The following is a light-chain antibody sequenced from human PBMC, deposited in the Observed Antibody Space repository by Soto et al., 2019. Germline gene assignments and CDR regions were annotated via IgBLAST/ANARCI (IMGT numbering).Light chain of an antibody. Sequence: VTQEPSLTVSPGGTVTLTCATSTGAVTSGYYPNWFQQKPGQAPRALIYSTNNKYSWTPARFSGSLLGGKAALTLSGVQPEDEDDYYCLLYYGGQLGVFGGGTKLTVL. CDR3: LLYYGGQLGV. CDR2: STN. V-gene: IGLV7-43*01. J-gene: IGLJ2*01. CDR1: TGAVTSGYY.